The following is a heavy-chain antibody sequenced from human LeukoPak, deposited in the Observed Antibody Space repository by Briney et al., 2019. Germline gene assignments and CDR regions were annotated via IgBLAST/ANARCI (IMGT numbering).Heavy chain of an antibody. CDR1: GGSISSYY. CDR3: ARGRTYYYDSTYWDY. D-gene: IGHD3-22*01. CDR2: IYYSGST. J-gene: IGHJ4*02. V-gene: IGHV4-59*01. Sequence: PSETLSLTCTVSGGSISSYYWGWIRQPPGKGLEWIGYIYYSGSTNYNPSLKSRVTISVDTSKNQFSLKLSSVTAADTAVYYCARGRTYYYDSTYWDYWGQGTLVTVSS.